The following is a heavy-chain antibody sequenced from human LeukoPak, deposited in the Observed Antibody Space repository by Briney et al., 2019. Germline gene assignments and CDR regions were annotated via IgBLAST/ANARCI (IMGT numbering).Heavy chain of an antibody. D-gene: IGHD3-22*01. CDR2: IYYSGST. Sequence: NTSETLSLTCTVSGGSISSYYWSWVRQPPGKGLEWIGYIYYSGSTKYNPSLKGRATISVDTSKNQFSLKLSSVTAADTAVYCCARHKDHYDSSGYYSPSDYWGQGTLVTVSS. V-gene: IGHV4-59*08. CDR1: GGSISSYY. J-gene: IGHJ4*02. CDR3: ARHKDHYDSSGYYSPSDY.